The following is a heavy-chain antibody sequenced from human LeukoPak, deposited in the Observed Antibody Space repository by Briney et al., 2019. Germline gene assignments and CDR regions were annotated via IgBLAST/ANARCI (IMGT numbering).Heavy chain of an antibody. CDR1: GFTFSSYW. V-gene: IGHV3-7*02. Sequence: GGSLRLSCAASGFTFSSYWMSWVRQAPGKGLEWVANIKQDGSEKYYVDSVKGRFTISRDNAKNSLSLQMNSLRAEDTAIYYCARAYGQVYFDNWGQGTLVTVSS. D-gene: IGHD3-10*01. CDR3: ARAYGQVYFDN. CDR2: IKQDGSEK. J-gene: IGHJ4*02.